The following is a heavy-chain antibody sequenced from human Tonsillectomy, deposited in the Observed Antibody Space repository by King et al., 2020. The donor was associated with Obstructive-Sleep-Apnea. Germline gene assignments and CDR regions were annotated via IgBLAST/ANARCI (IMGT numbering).Heavy chain of an antibody. CDR1: GFIFSNYA. Sequence: VQLVESGGGLVQPGGSLRLSCAASGFIFSNYAINWVRQAPGKGLEWVSGISPSGTNTYYAASVKGRFTISRDNTKNTLYLQMNSLRAEDTAVYHCAKSLPYCSRTTCSNYHYFGMDVWGQGTTVTVSS. D-gene: IGHD2-2*01. V-gene: IGHV3-23*04. CDR2: ISPSGTNT. CDR3: AKSLPYCSRTTCSNYHYFGMDV. J-gene: IGHJ6*02.